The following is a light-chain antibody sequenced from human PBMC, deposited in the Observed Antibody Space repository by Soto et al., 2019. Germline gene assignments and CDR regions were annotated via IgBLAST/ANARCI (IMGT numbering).Light chain of an antibody. CDR2: AAS. J-gene: IGKJ4*01. Sequence: DIQMTQSPASLSASVGDRVTITCRASQSISSYLNWYQQKPGQAPKLLIYAASSGQSGVPSRFSGSGSGTDFTLTISSLQPEDFATYYCQQSYSTPLTFGGGTKVEIK. CDR1: QSISSY. V-gene: IGKV1-39*01. CDR3: QQSYSTPLT.